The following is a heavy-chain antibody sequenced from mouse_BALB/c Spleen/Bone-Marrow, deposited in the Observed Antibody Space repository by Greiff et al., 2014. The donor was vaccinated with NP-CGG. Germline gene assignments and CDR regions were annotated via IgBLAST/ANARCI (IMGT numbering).Heavy chain of an antibody. V-gene: IGHV1-7*01. Sequence: VQLQQSGAELAKPGASVKMSCKASGYTFTIYWMHWVKQRPGQGLEWIGYIDPSTGYTEYNQKFKDKATLTADKSSSTAYMQLSSLTSEDSAVYYCARSGTVVDSALIYWGQGTLVTVSA. D-gene: IGHD1-1*01. CDR2: IDPSTGYT. CDR1: GYTFTIYW. J-gene: IGHJ3*01. CDR3: ARSGTVVDSALIY.